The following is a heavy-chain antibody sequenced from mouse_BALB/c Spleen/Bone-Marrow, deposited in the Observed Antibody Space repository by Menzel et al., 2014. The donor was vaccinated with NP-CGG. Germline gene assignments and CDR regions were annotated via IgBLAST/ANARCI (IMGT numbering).Heavy chain of an antibody. V-gene: IGHV1-77*01. CDR1: GFTFSNSY. J-gene: IGHJ3*01. CDR2: IIGGTGGT. CDR3: ARPLYGSSFAWFAY. D-gene: IGHD1-1*01. Sequence: VHLVESGGELVKPGTSVKLSCKTSGFTFSNSYISWLKLKPGQSLEWIAWIIGGTGGTTYNQKFTGKAQLTVDTSSNTAYIQLSSLTTEDSAIYYCARPLYGSSFAWFAYWGQGTLVTVSA.